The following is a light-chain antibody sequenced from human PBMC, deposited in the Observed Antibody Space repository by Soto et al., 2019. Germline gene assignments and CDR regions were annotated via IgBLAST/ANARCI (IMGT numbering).Light chain of an antibody. J-gene: IGKJ4*01. CDR1: GISSY. Sequence: DIQLTQSPSFLSASVGDRVTITCQGISSYFAWYQQKPGKAPKLLIYAASTLQSGVPSRFSGSGSGTEFTLTISSLQPEDFATYYCQQLNSYPYLTFGGGTKVEIK. CDR3: QQLNSYPYLT. V-gene: IGKV1-9*01. CDR2: AAS.